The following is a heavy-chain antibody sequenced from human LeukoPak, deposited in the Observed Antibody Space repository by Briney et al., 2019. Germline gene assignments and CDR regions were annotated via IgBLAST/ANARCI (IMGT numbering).Heavy chain of an antibody. CDR1: GGSITSSRYY. D-gene: IGHD3-22*01. CDR2: IYYTGST. V-gene: IGHV4-39*01. J-gene: IGHJ4*02. CDR3: ARLLKSYDSSGYYSGGYYFDY. Sequence: SETLSLTCTVSGGSITSSRYYWGWIRQPPGTGLEWIGSIYYTGSTYHNPSLKSRVTISVDTSKTQFSLKLSSVTAADTAVYYCARLLKSYDSSGYYSGGYYFDYWGQGTLVTVSS.